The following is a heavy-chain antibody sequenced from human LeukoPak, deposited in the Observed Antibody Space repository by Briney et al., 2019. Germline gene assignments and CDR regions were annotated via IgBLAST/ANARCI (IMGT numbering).Heavy chain of an antibody. CDR1: GGSFSGYY. CDR3: ARGRPGYDFWSGYSDLDY. Sequence: SETLSLTCAVYGGSFSGYYWSWIRQPPGKGLEWIGEINHSGSTNYNPSLKSRVTISVDTSKHQFSLKLSSVTAADTAVYYCARGRPGYDFWSGYSDLDYWGQGTLVTVSS. D-gene: IGHD3-3*01. V-gene: IGHV4-34*01. J-gene: IGHJ4*02. CDR2: INHSGST.